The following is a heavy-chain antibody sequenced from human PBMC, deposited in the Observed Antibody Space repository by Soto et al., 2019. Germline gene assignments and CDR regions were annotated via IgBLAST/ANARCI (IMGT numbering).Heavy chain of an antibody. CDR2: IYHSGST. D-gene: IGHD1-1*01. CDR3: ASDITWNLAADAFEF. CDR1: GHSISSGFYY. Sequence: SETLSLTCAVSGHSISSGFYYWGWIRQPPGKGLEWIGSIYHSGSTYYNPSLKSRVTMSVDTSKNQFSLKLSSVTAADTAVYYCASDITWNLAADAFEFWGQATRVTV. V-gene: IGHV4-38-2*01. J-gene: IGHJ3*01.